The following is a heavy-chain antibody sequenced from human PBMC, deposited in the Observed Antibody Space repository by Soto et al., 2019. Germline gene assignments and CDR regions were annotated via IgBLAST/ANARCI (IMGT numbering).Heavy chain of an antibody. CDR3: ATIPGLSGSYPTDFDY. CDR2: ISGSGGST. V-gene: IGHV3-23*01. Sequence: PGGSLRLSCAASGFTFSSYAMSWVRQAPGKGLEWVSAISGSGGSTYYADSVKGRFTISRDNSKNTLYLQMNSLRAEDTAVYYCATIPGLSGSYPTDFDYWGQGTLVTVSS. D-gene: IGHD1-26*01. CDR1: GFTFSSYA. J-gene: IGHJ4*02.